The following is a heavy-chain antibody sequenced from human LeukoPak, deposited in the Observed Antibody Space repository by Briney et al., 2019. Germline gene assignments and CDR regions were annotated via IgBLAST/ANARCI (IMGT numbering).Heavy chain of an antibody. CDR1: GFTFSSYA. Sequence: GGSLRLSCAASGFTFSSYAMSWVRQAPGKGLEWVSAISGSGGSTYHADSVKGRFTISRDNSKNTLYLQMNSLRAEDTAVYYCAKGSLYDSSGYNGPFDYWGQGTLVTVSS. J-gene: IGHJ4*02. D-gene: IGHD3-22*01. CDR2: ISGSGGST. CDR3: AKGSLYDSSGYNGPFDY. V-gene: IGHV3-23*01.